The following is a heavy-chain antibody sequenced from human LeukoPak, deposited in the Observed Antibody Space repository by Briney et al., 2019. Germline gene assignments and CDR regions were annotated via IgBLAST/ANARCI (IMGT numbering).Heavy chain of an antibody. CDR1: GGSVSSGSYY. Sequence: PSETLSLTCTVSGGSVSSGSYYWSWIRQPPGKGLEWIGYIYYSGSTNYNPSLKSQVTISVDTSKNQFSLKLSSVTAADTAVYYCARGGAIQLWLAPLDYWGQGTLVTVSS. J-gene: IGHJ4*02. D-gene: IGHD5-18*01. CDR2: IYYSGST. V-gene: IGHV4-61*01. CDR3: ARGGAIQLWLAPLDY.